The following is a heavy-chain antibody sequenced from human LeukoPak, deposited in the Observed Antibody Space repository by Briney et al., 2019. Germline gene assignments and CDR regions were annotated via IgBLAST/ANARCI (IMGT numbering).Heavy chain of an antibody. V-gene: IGHV3-21*01. J-gene: IGHJ6*02. CDR2: ITSTSIYK. Sequence: GGPLTLLCAPSGLPYSRYSMSWVRQAPGKGLEGVSSITSTSIYKTYADSVKGGLPISRDNARNSLYLQMNSLRAEDTAVYYCARDPRSSSGLWGMDVWSQGSTVTV. CDR1: GLPYSRYS. CDR3: ARDPRSSSGLWGMDV. D-gene: IGHD6-19*01.